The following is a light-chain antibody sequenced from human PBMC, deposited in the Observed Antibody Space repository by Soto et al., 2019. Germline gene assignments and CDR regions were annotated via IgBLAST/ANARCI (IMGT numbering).Light chain of an antibody. J-gene: IGKJ1*01. Sequence: IVLTQSPGTLSLSPGERATLSCRASQSISSSYLAWYQQKPGQAPRLLIYGASNRATAIPDRFSGSGSGTDFTLTISRLEPEDFAVYYCQQYDDSPGTFGQG. V-gene: IGKV3-20*01. CDR3: QQYDDSPGT. CDR1: QSISSSY. CDR2: GAS.